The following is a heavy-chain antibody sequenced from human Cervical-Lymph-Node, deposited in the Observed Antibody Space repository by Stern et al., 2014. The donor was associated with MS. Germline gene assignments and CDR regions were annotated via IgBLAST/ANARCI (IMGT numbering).Heavy chain of an antibody. CDR3: ARRGSARRGSGWLDP. Sequence: VQLLESGAEVKKPGSSVKVSCKASGGTSNSHGTSWVRQAPGQGLEWMGGIIPVLNTIGYAQKFQGRVTITTDESTSTTYMELSSLRSEATAVYYCARRGSARRGSGWLDPWGQGTLVTVSS. D-gene: IGHD3-10*01. J-gene: IGHJ5*02. CDR2: IIPVLNTI. V-gene: IGHV1-69*01. CDR1: GGTSNSHG.